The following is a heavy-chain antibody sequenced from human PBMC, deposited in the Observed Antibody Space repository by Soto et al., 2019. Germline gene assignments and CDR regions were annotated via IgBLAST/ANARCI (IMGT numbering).Heavy chain of an antibody. CDR1: GGTFGSYA. J-gene: IGHJ5*02. D-gene: IGHD3-10*01. V-gene: IGHV3-23*01. CDR3: AKDTAPDKYYYGSGSPDP. CDR2: ISGSGGST. Sequence: GGSLRLSCAASGGTFGSYAVSWVRQAPGKGLEWVSAISGSGGSTYYADSVKGRFTISRDNSKNTLYLQMNSLRAEDTAVYYCAKDTAPDKYYYGSGSPDPWGQGTLVTVSS.